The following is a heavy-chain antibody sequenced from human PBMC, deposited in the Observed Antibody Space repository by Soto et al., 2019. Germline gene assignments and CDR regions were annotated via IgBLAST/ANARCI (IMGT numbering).Heavy chain of an antibody. Sequence: QVQLVESGGGVVQPGRSLRLSCAASGFTFSSYAMHWVRQAPGKGLEWVAVISYDGSNKYYADSVKGRFTISRDNSKNTLYLQMNSLRAEDTAVYYCARGANYYGSGSQISLFDYWGQGTLVTVSS. V-gene: IGHV3-30-3*01. CDR3: ARGANYYGSGSQISLFDY. CDR1: GFTFSSYA. D-gene: IGHD3-10*01. J-gene: IGHJ4*02. CDR2: ISYDGSNK.